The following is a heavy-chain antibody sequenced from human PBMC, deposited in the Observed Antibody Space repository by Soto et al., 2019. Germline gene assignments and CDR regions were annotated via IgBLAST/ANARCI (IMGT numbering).Heavy chain of an antibody. Sequence: PWGSLRLSCSASGFTFSSYAMHWVRQAPGKGLEYVSAISSNGGSTYYADSVKGRFTISRDNSKNTLYLQMSSLRAEDTAVYYCVKDAYSSGRGTFDYWGQGTLVTVSS. CDR2: ISSNGGST. J-gene: IGHJ4*02. D-gene: IGHD6-19*01. V-gene: IGHV3-64D*06. CDR3: VKDAYSSGRGTFDY. CDR1: GFTFSSYA.